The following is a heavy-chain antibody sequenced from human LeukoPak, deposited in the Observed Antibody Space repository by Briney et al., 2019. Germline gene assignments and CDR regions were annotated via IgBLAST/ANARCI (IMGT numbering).Heavy chain of an antibody. D-gene: IGHD3-22*01. CDR1: GGSISSDY. CDR3: ARQGRISMIVVLIEDAFDI. V-gene: IGHV4-4*07. CDR2: IYTSGST. J-gene: IGHJ3*02. Sequence: SETLSLTCTVSGGSISSDYWSWIRQPDGKGLEWIGRIYTSGSTNYNPSLKSRVSMSVDTSKNQFSLKLSSVTAADTAVYYCARQGRISMIVVLIEDAFDIWGQGTMVTVSS.